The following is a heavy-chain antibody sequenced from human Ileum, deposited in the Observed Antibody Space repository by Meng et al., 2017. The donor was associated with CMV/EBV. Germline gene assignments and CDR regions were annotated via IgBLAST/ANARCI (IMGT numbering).Heavy chain of an antibody. J-gene: IGHJ4*02. CDR2: IKEDGSVK. D-gene: IGHD1-26*01. V-gene: IGHV3-7*01. CDR1: GFMFSSFW. CDR3: ATERPGGAVAMDY. Sequence: GGSLRLSCAGSGFMFSSFWMSWVRQAPGKGLEWVANIKEDGSVKYHADSVEGRFTISRDNAKNSLYLQMNSLRAEDTAVYYCATERPGGAVAMDYWGQGTLVTVSS.